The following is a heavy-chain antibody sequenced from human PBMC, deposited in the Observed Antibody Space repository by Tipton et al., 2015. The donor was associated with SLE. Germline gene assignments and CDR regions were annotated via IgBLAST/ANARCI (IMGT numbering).Heavy chain of an antibody. CDR2: IYYSGST. J-gene: IGHJ5*02. Sequence: LRLSCTVSGGSMNSHYWSWIRQPPGKGLEWIGYIYYSGSTTYNPSLQGRVAISIDTSKNQFSLKLNSVTAADTAVYFCASWGYCRGGNCYTGWIDPWGQGILVVVSS. CDR3: ASWGYCRGGNCYTGWIDP. D-gene: IGHD2-15*01. V-gene: IGHV4-59*11. CDR1: GGSMNSHY.